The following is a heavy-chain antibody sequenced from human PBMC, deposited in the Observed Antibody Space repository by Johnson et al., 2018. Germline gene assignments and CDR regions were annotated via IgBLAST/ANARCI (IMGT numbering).Heavy chain of an antibody. D-gene: IGHD5/OR15-5a*01. CDR3: ARDSPVVSHAFDI. Sequence: EVQLVESGGGLVQPGGSLRLSCAASGFTFSSYSMNWVRQAPGKGLEWVSYISSSSSTIYYADSVKGRVTISRDNAINSLYLQMNSLRDEDTAGYYRARDSPVVSHAFDIWGQGTMVTVSS. V-gene: IGHV3-48*02. CDR1: GFTFSSYS. CDR2: ISSSSSTI. J-gene: IGHJ3*02.